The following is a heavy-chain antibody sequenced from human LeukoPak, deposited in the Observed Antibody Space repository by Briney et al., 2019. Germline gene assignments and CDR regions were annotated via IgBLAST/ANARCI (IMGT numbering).Heavy chain of an antibody. J-gene: IGHJ4*02. CDR1: EFTFSSYE. Sequence: PGGSLRLSCGASEFTFSSYEMNWDREAPGKGLEWVANISSSGSTIYYADSVKGRFTISRDNAKNSLYLQMNSLRAEDTAVYYCARVNPFYYFDYWGQGTLVTVSS. CDR2: ISSSGSTI. CDR3: ARVNPFYYFDY. D-gene: IGHD1-14*01. V-gene: IGHV3-48*03.